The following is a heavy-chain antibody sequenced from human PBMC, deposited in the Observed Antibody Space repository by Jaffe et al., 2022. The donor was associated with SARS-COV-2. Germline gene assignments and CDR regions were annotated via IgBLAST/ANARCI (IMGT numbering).Heavy chain of an antibody. CDR1: GYTFTSYY. D-gene: IGHD3-10*01. CDR2: INPSGGST. Sequence: QVQLVQSGAEVKKPGASVKVSCKASGYTFTSYYMHWVRQAPGQGLEWMGIINPSGGSTSYAQKFQGRVTMTRDTSTSTVYMELSSLRSEDTAVYYCARVDSRGDSPYGMDVWGQGTTVTVSS. V-gene: IGHV1-46*01. J-gene: IGHJ6*02. CDR3: ARVDSRGDSPYGMDV.